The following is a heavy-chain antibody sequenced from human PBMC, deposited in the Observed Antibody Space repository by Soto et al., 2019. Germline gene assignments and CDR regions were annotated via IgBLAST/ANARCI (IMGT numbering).Heavy chain of an antibody. Sequence: EVQLVESGGGLVQPGGSLRLSCAASGFTVSSNYMSWVRQAPGKGLEWVSVIYSGGSAYYADSVKGRFTISRDNSKSTLYLQMNNLRAEDTAVYYCARHGYSYGGGYFYYWGKGTLITVSS. CDR2: IYSGGSA. V-gene: IGHV3-66*04. J-gene: IGHJ4*02. CDR3: ARHGYSYGGGYFYY. D-gene: IGHD5-18*01. CDR1: GFTVSSNY.